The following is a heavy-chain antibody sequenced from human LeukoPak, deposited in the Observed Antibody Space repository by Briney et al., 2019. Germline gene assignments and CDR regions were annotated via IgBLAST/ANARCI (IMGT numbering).Heavy chain of an antibody. J-gene: IGHJ4*02. Sequence: GGSLRLSCPPSGFTFSTFAMHWFRQAPGKGLEWVAVISYDGCNKYYADSVKGRFTISIDNSKNTLYLQMNSLRAEDTAVYYCARANQLPFFDYWGQGTLVTVSS. D-gene: IGHD1-7*01. V-gene: IGHV3-30*04. CDR2: ISYDGCNK. CDR1: GFTFSTFA. CDR3: ARANQLPFFDY.